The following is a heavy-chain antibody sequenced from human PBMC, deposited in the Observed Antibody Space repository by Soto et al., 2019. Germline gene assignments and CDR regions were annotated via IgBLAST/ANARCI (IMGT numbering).Heavy chain of an antibody. CDR1: GGSISSYY. Sequence: PSETLSLTCTVSGGSISSYYWSWIRQPPGKGLEWIGYIYYSGSTNYNPSLKSRVTISVDTSKNQFSLKLSSVTAADTAVYYCARLVWTNSVTTVAFDIWGQGTMVTVSS. CDR3: ARLVWTNSVTTVAFDI. D-gene: IGHD4-4*01. CDR2: IYYSGST. V-gene: IGHV4-59*08. J-gene: IGHJ3*02.